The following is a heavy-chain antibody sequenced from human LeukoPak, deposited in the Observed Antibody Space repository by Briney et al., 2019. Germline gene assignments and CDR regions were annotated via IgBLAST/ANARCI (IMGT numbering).Heavy chain of an antibody. CDR3: ARGTEWDLRGEYYFDY. J-gene: IGHJ4*02. D-gene: IGHD1-26*01. CDR2: IYYSGST. CDR1: GGSISSSSYY. V-gene: IGHV4-39*07. Sequence: PSETLSLTCTVSGGSISSSSYYWGWIRQPPGKGLEWIGSIYYSGSTYYNPSLKSRVTISVDTSKNQFSLKLSSVTAADTAVYYCARGTEWDLRGEYYFDYWGQGTLVTVSS.